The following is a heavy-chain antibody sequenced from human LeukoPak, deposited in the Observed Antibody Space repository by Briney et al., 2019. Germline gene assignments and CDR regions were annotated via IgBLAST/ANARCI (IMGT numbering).Heavy chain of an antibody. J-gene: IGHJ3*02. CDR3: AEAGIRYYYDSSGYGVGAFDI. V-gene: IGHV1-46*01. D-gene: IGHD3-22*01. CDR2: INPSGGST. CDR1: GYTFTSYY. Sequence: ASVKVSCKASGYTFTSYYMHWVRQAPGKGLEWMGIINPSGGSTSYAQKFQGRVTMTTDTSTSTAYMELRSLRSDDTAVYFCAEAGIRYYYDSSGYGVGAFDIWGQGTMVTVSS.